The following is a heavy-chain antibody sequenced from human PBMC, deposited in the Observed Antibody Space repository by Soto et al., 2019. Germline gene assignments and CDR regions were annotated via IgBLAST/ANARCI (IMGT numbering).Heavy chain of an antibody. CDR2: IIPISDTT. Sequence: QVQLVQSGAEVKKPGSSVKVSCKASGGTFSSYAISWVRQAPGQGLEWMGGIIPISDTTNYAQKFQGRVPITADESTSTAYMELSSPRSEDTPVYYCARSQGSSTSLEIYYYYYYGMDLWGQGTTVTVSS. V-gene: IGHV1-69*01. CDR3: ARSQGSSTSLEIYYYYYYGMDL. D-gene: IGHD2-2*01. J-gene: IGHJ6*02. CDR1: GGTFSSYA.